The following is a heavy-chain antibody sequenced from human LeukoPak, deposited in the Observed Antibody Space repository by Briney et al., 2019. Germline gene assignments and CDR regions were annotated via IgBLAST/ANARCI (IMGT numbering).Heavy chain of an antibody. Sequence: GGSLRLSCAASGFTFSSYSMNWVRQAPGKGLEWVSYISSSCSTIYYADSVKGRFTISRDNAKNSLYLQMNSLRAEDTAEYYCARDLRSYYGSGSYEFDYWGQGTLVTVSS. CDR2: ISSSCSTI. V-gene: IGHV3-48*04. J-gene: IGHJ4*02. CDR3: ARDLRSYYGSGSYEFDY. CDR1: GFTFSSYS. D-gene: IGHD3-10*01.